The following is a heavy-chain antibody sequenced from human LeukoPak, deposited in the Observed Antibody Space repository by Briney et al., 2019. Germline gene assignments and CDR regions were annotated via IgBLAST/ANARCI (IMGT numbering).Heavy chain of an antibody. V-gene: IGHV3-48*01. CDR1: GFTFSSYR. CDR2: ISSSSRTI. J-gene: IGHJ5*02. CDR3: AKDYSKTSYYGSGTYYRPNWFDP. Sequence: GGSLRLSCAASGFTFSSYRMNWVRQAPGKGLEWVSYISSSSRTIYYADSVKGRFTISRDNAKNSLYLQMNSLRAEDTAVYYCAKDYSKTSYYGSGTYYRPNWFDPWGQGTLVTVSS. D-gene: IGHD3-10*01.